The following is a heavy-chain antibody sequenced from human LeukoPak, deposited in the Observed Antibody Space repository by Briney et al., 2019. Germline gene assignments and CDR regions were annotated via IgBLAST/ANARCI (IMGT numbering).Heavy chain of an antibody. J-gene: IGHJ5*02. CDR2: IYYSGST. CDR3: ARGRGGSGSYYLP. Sequence: SETLSLTCTVSGGSISRYYWSWIRQPPGKGLEWIGYIYYSGSTNYNPSLKSRVTISVDTSKNQFSLKLSSVTAADTAVYYCARGRGGSGSYYLPWGPGTLVTVSS. CDR1: GGSISRYY. D-gene: IGHD3-10*01. V-gene: IGHV4-59*12.